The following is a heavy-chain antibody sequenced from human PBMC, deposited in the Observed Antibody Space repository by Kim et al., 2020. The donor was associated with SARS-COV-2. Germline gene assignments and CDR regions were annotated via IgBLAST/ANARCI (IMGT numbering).Heavy chain of an antibody. CDR2: ISANNKYI. J-gene: IGHJ5*02. V-gene: IGHV3-21*01. Sequence: GGSLRLSCAASGFTFSGYAMNWIRQAPGKGLEWVASISANNKYIYYADSVKGRFTISRDNAKNSLYLQMSSLRAEDTAVYYCARDRSPVWFREKEFDPWGQGTLVTVSS. CDR1: GFTFSGYA. D-gene: IGHD3-10*01. CDR3: ARDRSPVWFREKEFDP.